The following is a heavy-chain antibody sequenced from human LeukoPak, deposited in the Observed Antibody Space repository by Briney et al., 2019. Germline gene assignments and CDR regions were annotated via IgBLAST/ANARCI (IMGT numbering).Heavy chain of an antibody. V-gene: IGHV4-38-2*02. CDR2: IYHSGGS. CDR1: GYSISSGYY. D-gene: IGHD6-13*01. CDR3: ARGYSSSWYPNWFDP. Sequence: SETLSLTCTVSGYSISSGYYWGWIRQPPGKGLEWIGSIYHSGGSYYNPSLNSRVTISVDTSKSQFSLKLSSVTAADTAVYYCARGYSSSWYPNWFDPWGQGTLVTVSS. J-gene: IGHJ5*02.